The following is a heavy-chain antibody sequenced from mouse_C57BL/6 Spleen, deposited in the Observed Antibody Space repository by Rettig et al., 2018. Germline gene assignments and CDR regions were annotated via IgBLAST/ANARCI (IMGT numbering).Heavy chain of an antibody. CDR2: ISYDGSN. CDR1: GYSITSGYY. Sequence: DVQLQQSGPGLVKPSQSLSLTCSVTGYSITSGYYWNWIRQFPGNKLEWMGYISYDGSNNYNPSLKNRISITRDTSKNQFFLKLNSVTTEDTATYYCARAFLPLYFDYWGQGTTLTVSS. V-gene: IGHV3-6*01. CDR3: ARAFLPLYFDY. J-gene: IGHJ2*01.